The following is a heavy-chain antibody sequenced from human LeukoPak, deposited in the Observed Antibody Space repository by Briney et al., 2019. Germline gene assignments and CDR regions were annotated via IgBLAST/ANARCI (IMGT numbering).Heavy chain of an antibody. V-gene: IGHV3-23*01. Sequence: GGSLRLSCAASGFTFSSYAMSWVRQAPGKGLEWVSGISGSGGSTYYADSVKGRFAISRDNSKNTLYLQMNGLRAEDTAVYYCAKNIAAAGTSVLDYWGQGTLVTVSS. D-gene: IGHD6-13*01. CDR1: GFTFSSYA. J-gene: IGHJ4*02. CDR3: AKNIAAAGTSVLDY. CDR2: ISGSGGST.